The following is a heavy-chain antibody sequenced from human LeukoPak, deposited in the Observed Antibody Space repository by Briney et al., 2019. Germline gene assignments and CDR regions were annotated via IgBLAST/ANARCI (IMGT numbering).Heavy chain of an antibody. J-gene: IGHJ4*01. V-gene: IGHV3-30*04. Sequence: GGSLRLSCAASGFTFSSYAMHWVRQAPGKGPEWVAVISYDGSNKYYADSVKGRFTISRDNSKNTLYLQMNSLRAEDTAVYYCASSGYSSYWGQGTLVTVSS. CDR3: ASSGYSSY. CDR2: ISYDGSNK. CDR1: GFTFSSYA. D-gene: IGHD3-22*01.